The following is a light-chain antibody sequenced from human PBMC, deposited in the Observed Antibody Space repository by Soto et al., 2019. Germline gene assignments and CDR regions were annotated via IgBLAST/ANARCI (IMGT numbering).Light chain of an antibody. V-gene: IGKV1-39*01. Sequence: DIQMTQSPSSLSASAGDRVTITCRASQSISSYLNWDQQKQGQAPKLLIYAASNLQSEVPSRFSGSGSGTDFTLTVSSLQPEDFATYYCQQSSMTPVTFGPGTKVEIK. J-gene: IGKJ3*01. CDR2: AAS. CDR3: QQSSMTPVT. CDR1: QSISSY.